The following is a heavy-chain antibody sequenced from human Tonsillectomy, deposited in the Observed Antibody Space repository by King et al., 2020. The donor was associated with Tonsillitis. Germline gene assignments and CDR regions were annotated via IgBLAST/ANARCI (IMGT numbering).Heavy chain of an antibody. CDR3: SRHLQRWSANYYYYYMDV. CDR1: GGSISSYY. J-gene: IGHJ6*03. V-gene: IGHV4-59*08. Sequence: HVQLQESGPGLVKTSETLSLTCTVSGGSISSYYWSWIRQPPGKGLERIGYIYYSGSTNYNPSLRSRVTISVDTSKNQFSLKLSSVTAADTAVYYCSRHLQRWSANYYYYYMDVWGKGTTVTVSS. CDR2: IYYSGST. D-gene: IGHD4-23*01.